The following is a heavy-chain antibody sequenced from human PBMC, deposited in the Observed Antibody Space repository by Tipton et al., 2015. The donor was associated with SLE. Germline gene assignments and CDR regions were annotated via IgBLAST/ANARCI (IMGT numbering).Heavy chain of an antibody. CDR1: GGSISSHY. Sequence: TLSLTCTVSGGSISSHYWIWIRQPPGKGMEWIGHIYTSGSTNYNPSLKSRVSISVDMSKNQFSLKLSSVTAADTAVYYCARRYCSGGSCYPEDYWGQGTLVTVSS. CDR2: IYTSGST. V-gene: IGHV4-4*08. J-gene: IGHJ4*02. CDR3: ARRYCSGGSCYPEDY. D-gene: IGHD2-15*01.